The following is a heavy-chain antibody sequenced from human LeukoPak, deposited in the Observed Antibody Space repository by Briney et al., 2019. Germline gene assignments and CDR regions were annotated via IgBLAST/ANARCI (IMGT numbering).Heavy chain of an antibody. CDR3: ARGLREYCSGGSCYSGGDAFDI. V-gene: IGHV1-8*01. CDR2: MNPNSGNT. CDR1: GYTFTSYD. D-gene: IGHD2-15*01. Sequence: RASVKVSCKASGYTFTSYDINWVRQATGQGLEWMGWMNPNSGNTGYAQKFQGRVTMTRNTSISTAYMELSSLRSEDTAVYYCARGLREYCSGGSCYSGGDAFDIWGQGTMVTVSS. J-gene: IGHJ3*02.